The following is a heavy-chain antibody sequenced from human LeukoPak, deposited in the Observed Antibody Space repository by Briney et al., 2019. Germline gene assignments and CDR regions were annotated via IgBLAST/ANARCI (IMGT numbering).Heavy chain of an antibody. CDR1: GFAFSNTG. CDR2: ISPTGEGT. J-gene: IGHJ4*02. V-gene: IGHV3-23*01. CDR3: ARDAGGAWPFDY. D-gene: IGHD4-17*01. Sequence: EGSLRLSCATSGFAFSNTGMTWVRQAPDRGLEWVSTISPTGEGTHYADSVKGRFTISRDNSKNTLSLFMDSLRADDTATYYCARDAGGAWPFDYWGQGTRVIVSS.